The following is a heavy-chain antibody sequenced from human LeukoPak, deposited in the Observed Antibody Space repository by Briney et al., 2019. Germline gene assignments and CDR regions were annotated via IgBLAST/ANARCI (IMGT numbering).Heavy chain of an antibody. D-gene: IGHD4-11*01. V-gene: IGHV4-59*01. J-gene: IGHJ6*03. Sequence: SETLSLTCSVSGGSISSYYWSWIRQPPGKALEWIGYIYYSGSTNYNPSLKSRVTISVDTSKNQFSLKLSSVTAADTAVYYCARGDYSLSSYYYYYMDVWGKGTTVTVSS. CDR2: IYYSGST. CDR1: GGSISSYY. CDR3: ARGDYSLSSYYYYYMDV.